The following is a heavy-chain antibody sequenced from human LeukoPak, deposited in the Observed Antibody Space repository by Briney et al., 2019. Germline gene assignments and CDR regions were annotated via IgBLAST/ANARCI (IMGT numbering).Heavy chain of an antibody. J-gene: IGHJ3*02. V-gene: IGHV1-46*01. CDR3: ARDSGQLSMVRGIQGAFDI. Sequence: ASVKVSCKASGYTFTSYYMHWVRQAPGQGLEWMGIINPSGGSTSYAQKFQGRVTITADESTSTAYMELSSLRSEDTAVYYCARDSGQLSMVRGIQGAFDIWGRGTMVTVSS. CDR2: INPSGGST. CDR1: GYTFTSYY. D-gene: IGHD3-10*01.